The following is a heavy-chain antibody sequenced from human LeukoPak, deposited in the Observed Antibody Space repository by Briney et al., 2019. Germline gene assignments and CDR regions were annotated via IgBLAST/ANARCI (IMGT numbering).Heavy chain of an antibody. D-gene: IGHD3-9*01. J-gene: IGHJ4*02. Sequence: PGGSLRLSCAASGFTFSSYAMSWVRQAPGKGLEWVSAISGSGGSTYYADSVKGRFTISRDNSKNTLYLQMNSLRAEDTAVYYCAVYDTLTGYYDYFDYWGQGTLVTVSS. CDR1: GFTFSSYA. CDR2: ISGSGGST. V-gene: IGHV3-23*01. CDR3: AVYDTLTGYYDYFDY.